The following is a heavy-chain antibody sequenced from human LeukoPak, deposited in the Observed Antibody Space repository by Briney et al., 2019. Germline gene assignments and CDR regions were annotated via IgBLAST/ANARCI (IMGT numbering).Heavy chain of an antibody. D-gene: IGHD2-2*01. CDR2: IYHSGST. CDR1: GGSISSGGYS. V-gene: IGHV4-30-2*01. CDR3: ATALGYCSSTSCYDVYFQH. Sequence: SQTLSLTCAVSGGSISSGGYSWSWIRQPPGKGLEWIGYIYHSGSTYYNPSLKSRVTISVDRSKNQFSLKLSSVTAADTAAYYCATALGYCSSTSCYDVYFQHWGQGTLVTVSS. J-gene: IGHJ1*01.